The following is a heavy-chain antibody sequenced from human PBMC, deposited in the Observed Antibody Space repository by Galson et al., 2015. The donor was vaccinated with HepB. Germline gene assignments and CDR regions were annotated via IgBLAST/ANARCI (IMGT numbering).Heavy chain of an antibody. D-gene: IGHD3-3*01. CDR2: ISGGAGTR. V-gene: IGHV3-23*01. CDR1: GFTFSSYT. Sequence: SLRLSCAASGFTFSSYTMSWVRQAPGKGLEWVSSISGGAGTRRDAQSVKGRFTVSRDNSRKTLYLQMNSLRVDDTAVYYCAKDRISVLGVLTSSSFDSWGQGTLVAVSS. J-gene: IGHJ4*02. CDR3: AKDRISVLGVLTSSSFDS.